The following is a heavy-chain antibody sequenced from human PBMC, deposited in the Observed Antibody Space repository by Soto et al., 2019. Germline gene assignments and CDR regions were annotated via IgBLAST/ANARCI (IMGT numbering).Heavy chain of an antibody. V-gene: IGHV1-69*13. J-gene: IGHJ4*02. CDR1: GGTFSRYT. CDR3: ARDRGSGWYFDY. CDR2: ITPMFGTP. Sequence: ASVKVSCKASGGTFSRYTITWVRQAPGQGLEWMGGITPMFGTPNYAQKFQGRVTITADESTSTAYMELSSLRSEDTAVYYCARDRGSGWYFDYWGQGTLVTVSS. D-gene: IGHD6-19*01.